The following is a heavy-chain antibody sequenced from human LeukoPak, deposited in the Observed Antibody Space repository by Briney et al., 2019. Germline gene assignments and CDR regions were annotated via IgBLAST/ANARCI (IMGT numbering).Heavy chain of an antibody. Sequence: ASVKVSCKASGYTFTGYYKHWVRQAPGQGLEWMGRINPNRGGTNYAQKLQGRVTMPRDTSISTAYMELSRLRSDDTAVYYCASLRRIAVAGGLLRSDAFDIWGQGTMVTVSS. V-gene: IGHV1-2*06. J-gene: IGHJ3*02. CDR1: GYTFTGYY. CDR2: INPNRGGT. D-gene: IGHD6-19*01. CDR3: ASLRRIAVAGGLLRSDAFDI.